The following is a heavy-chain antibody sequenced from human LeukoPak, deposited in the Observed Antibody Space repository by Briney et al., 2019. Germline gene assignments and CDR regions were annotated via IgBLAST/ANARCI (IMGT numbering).Heavy chain of an antibody. CDR3: VRLVAVPDAYFDY. J-gene: IGHJ4*02. V-gene: IGHV3-64*04. Sequence: GGSLRLSCSASGFTFSSFAMHWVRQAPGKGLEYVAAISRNGGSTYYADSVKGRFTISRDNPKNTLYLQMNSLRAEDTAVYYCVRLVAVPDAYFDYWGQGTLVTVSS. CDR2: ISRNGGST. D-gene: IGHD2-2*01. CDR1: GFTFSSFA.